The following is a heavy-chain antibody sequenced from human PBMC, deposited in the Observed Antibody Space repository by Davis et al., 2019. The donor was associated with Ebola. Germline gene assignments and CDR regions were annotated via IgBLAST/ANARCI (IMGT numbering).Heavy chain of an antibody. Sequence: ASLKVSCKTFGYTFTSYGITWVRQAPGQGREWRGWISAYNGKTSYAQNFQDRVTMTTDTSTTTAYMELRSLTSANTAVYYCTRVSSWVGGGDSSVPWGQGTLVTVSS. J-gene: IGHJ5*02. V-gene: IGHV1-18*01. CDR1: GYTFTSYG. D-gene: IGHD3-10*01. CDR3: TRVSSWVGGGDSSVP. CDR2: ISAYNGKT.